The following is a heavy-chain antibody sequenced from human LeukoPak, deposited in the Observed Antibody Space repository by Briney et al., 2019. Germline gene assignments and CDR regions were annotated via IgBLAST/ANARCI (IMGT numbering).Heavy chain of an antibody. CDR2: IKQDGSEK. V-gene: IGHV3-7*01. D-gene: IGHD3-3*01. CDR1: GFTFTSYW. J-gene: IGHJ6*03. Sequence: GGSLRLSCAASGFTFTSYWMSWVRQAPGKGLEWVANIKQDGSEKYYVDSVKGRFTISRDNAKNSLYLQMNSLRAEDTAVYYCARDTLLGVVISPEYYMDVWGKGTRVTVS. CDR3: ARDTLLGVVISPEYYMDV.